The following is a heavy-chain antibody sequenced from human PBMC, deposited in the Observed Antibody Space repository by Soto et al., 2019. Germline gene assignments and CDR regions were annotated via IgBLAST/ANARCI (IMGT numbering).Heavy chain of an antibody. CDR2: ISAYNGNT. Sequence: QVQLVQSRAEVKKPGASVKVSCKASGYTFTSYGISWVRQAPGQGLEWMGWISAYNGNTNYAQKLQGRVTMTTDTSTSTAYMELSSLISDDTAVYYCARDIVVVPAASPFDYWGQGTLVTVSS. J-gene: IGHJ4*02. V-gene: IGHV1-18*04. CDR3: ARDIVVVPAASPFDY. CDR1: GYTFTSYG. D-gene: IGHD2-2*01.